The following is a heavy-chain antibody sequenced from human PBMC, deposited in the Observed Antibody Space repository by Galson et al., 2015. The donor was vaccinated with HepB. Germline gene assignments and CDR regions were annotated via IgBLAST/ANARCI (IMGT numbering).Heavy chain of an antibody. V-gene: IGHV4-4*02. CDR2: IYHSGTT. CDR3: ASLGYCSGTADCYGTS. J-gene: IGHJ5*02. CDR1: GGSISSRNW. D-gene: IGHD2-15*01. Sequence: SETLSLTCAVSGGSISSRNWWSWVRQPPGKGLEWIGEIYHSGTTNYNPSLKSRLTISVDKSKNQYSLKLSSVTAADTAMYYCASLGYCSGTADCYGTSWGQGTLVTVSS.